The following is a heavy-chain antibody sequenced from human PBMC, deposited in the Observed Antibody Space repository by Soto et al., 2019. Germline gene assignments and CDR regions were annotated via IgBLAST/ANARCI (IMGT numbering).Heavy chain of an antibody. V-gene: IGHV3-7*01. Sequence: EVQLVESGGGLVQPGGSLRLSCAASGFTFSSYWMSWVRQAPGKGLEWVANIKQDGSEKYYVDSVKGRFTISRDNAKNSLYLQMNSLRAEDTAVYYCARDLRRVVLSLEYYFDYWGQGTLVTVSS. D-gene: IGHD2-2*01. CDR1: GFTFSSYW. CDR3: ARDLRRVVLSLEYYFDY. J-gene: IGHJ4*02. CDR2: IKQDGSEK.